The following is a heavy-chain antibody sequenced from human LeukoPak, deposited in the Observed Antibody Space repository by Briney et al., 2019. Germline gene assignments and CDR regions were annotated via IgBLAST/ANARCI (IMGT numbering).Heavy chain of an antibody. D-gene: IGHD1-26*01. V-gene: IGHV3-53*01. J-gene: IGHJ4*02. CDR3: ARVWELSFDH. Sequence: GGSLRPSCAASGFTVSTDHMSWVRQAPGKELEWVAVSYSGGTSQYAESVKGRFTISRDNSYNSLYLQMNSLRAEDTALYYCARVWELSFDHWGQGALVTVSS. CDR2: SYSGGTS. CDR1: GFTVSTDH.